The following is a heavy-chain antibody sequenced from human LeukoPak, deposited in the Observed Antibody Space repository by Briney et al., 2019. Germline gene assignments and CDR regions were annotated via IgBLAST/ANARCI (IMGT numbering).Heavy chain of an antibody. CDR1: GGSISSYY. V-gene: IGHV4-59*01. CDR2: IYYSGST. CDR3: ARVEYYDFWSGYYPYNWFDP. Sequence: RASETLSLTCTVSGGSISSYYWSWIRQPPGKGLEWIGYIYYSGSTNYNPSLKSRVTISVDTSKNQFSLKLSSVTAADTAVYYCARVEYYDFWSGYYPYNWFDPWGQGTLVTVSS. J-gene: IGHJ5*02. D-gene: IGHD3-3*01.